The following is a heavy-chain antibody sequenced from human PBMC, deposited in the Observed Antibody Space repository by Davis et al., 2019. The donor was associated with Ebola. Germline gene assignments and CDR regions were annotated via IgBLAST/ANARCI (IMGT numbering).Heavy chain of an antibody. Sequence: GGSLRLSCAASGFTFSSYAMSWVRQAPGKGLEWVAAISAGGGSTYHADSVKGRFTISRDNSKNTLFLQMNTLRAEDAAVYYCAGGTRSGWHLEYWGQGTLVTVSS. CDR1: GFTFSSYA. CDR3: AGGTRSGWHLEY. J-gene: IGHJ4*02. V-gene: IGHV3-23*01. D-gene: IGHD6-19*01. CDR2: ISAGGGST.